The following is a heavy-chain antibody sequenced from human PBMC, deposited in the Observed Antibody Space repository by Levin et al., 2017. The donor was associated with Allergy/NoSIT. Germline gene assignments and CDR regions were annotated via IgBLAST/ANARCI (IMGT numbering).Heavy chain of an antibody. Sequence: SQTLSLTCAVYGGSFSGYYWSWIRQPPGKGLEWIGEINHSGSTNYNPSLKSRVTISVDTSKNQFSLKLSSVTAADTAVFYCAREGHDYGDQVVDPWGQGTLVTVSS. CDR3: AREGHDYGDQVVDP. V-gene: IGHV4-34*01. J-gene: IGHJ5*02. CDR2: INHSGST. CDR1: GGSFSGYY. D-gene: IGHD4-17*01.